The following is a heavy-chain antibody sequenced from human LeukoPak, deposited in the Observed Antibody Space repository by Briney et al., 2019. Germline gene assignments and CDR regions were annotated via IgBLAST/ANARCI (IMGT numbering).Heavy chain of an antibody. J-gene: IGHJ3*02. CDR2: IYPDDSDP. V-gene: IGHV5-51*01. CDR1: GYKFSSYW. CDR3: ARLVLYSDGRDYEGGDGFDI. D-gene: IGHD3-16*01. Sequence: GESLKISCKGSGYKFSSYWIGWVRQMPGKGLEWMGIIYPDDSDPRYSPSFQGQVTISVDKSISSAYLQWSSLKVSDSAMYYCARLVLYSDGRDYEGGDGFDIWGQGTMVTVSS.